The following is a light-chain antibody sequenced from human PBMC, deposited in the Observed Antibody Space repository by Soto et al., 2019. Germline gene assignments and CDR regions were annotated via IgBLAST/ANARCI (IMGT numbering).Light chain of an antibody. CDR3: QQYDFSPYT. J-gene: IGKJ2*01. Sequence: ETVLTQSPGTLSLSPGERATLSCRASQSVSSGYLAWYQQKPGQAPRLLIYGASIRDTGIPDRFSGSGSGADVTLTISRLEPEDFAVDSCQQYDFSPYTFGQGTKLEIK. V-gene: IGKV3-20*01. CDR2: GAS. CDR1: QSVSSGY.